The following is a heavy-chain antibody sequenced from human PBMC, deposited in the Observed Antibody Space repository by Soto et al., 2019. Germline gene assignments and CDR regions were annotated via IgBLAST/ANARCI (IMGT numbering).Heavy chain of an antibody. D-gene: IGHD3-22*01. CDR1: GDSISSGGYS. CDR2: IYHSGGT. J-gene: IGHJ4*02. V-gene: IGHV4-30-2*01. CDR3: ARDSRSGYYLEY. Sequence: QLQLQESGSGLVKPSQTLSLTCDVSGDSISSGGYSWNWIRQPQGKGLEWIGYIYHSGGTDYNPSLKSRVTITADSSNNKFSLKLNSVTAADTAVYYCARDSRSGYYLEYWGQGTLVTVSS.